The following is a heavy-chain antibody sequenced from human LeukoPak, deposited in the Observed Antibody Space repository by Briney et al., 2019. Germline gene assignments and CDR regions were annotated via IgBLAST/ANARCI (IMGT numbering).Heavy chain of an antibody. CDR1: GGTFSSYA. Sequence: SVKVSCKASGGTFSSYAISWVRQAPGQGLEWMGGIIPIFGTANYAQKFQGRVTITADESTSTAYMELSSLRSEDTAVYYCASDSNSPYYFDYWGQGTLVTVSS. CDR2: IIPIFGTA. CDR3: ASDSNSPYYFDY. V-gene: IGHV1-69*13. J-gene: IGHJ4*02. D-gene: IGHD6-13*01.